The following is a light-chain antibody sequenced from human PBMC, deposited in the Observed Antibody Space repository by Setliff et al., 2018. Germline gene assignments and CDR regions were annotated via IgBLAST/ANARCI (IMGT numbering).Light chain of an antibody. Sequence: QSALAQPASVSGSPGQSITISCTGTNSDIGAFNFVSWYQQHPDKAPKLLIYDVSNRPSGVSNRFSGSKSGNTASLTISGLQAEDAAEYYCGSHTTSSTGVFGAGTQLTVL. CDR3: GSHTTSSTGV. CDR1: NSDIGAFNF. CDR2: DVS. J-gene: IGLJ3*02. V-gene: IGLV2-14*01.